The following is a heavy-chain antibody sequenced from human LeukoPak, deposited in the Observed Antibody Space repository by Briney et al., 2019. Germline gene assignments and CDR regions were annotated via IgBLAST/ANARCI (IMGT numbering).Heavy chain of an antibody. D-gene: IGHD3-10*01. CDR3: ARGLRTRYGSGSYYRPTRYYFDY. V-gene: IGHV4-34*01. CDR1: GGSFSGYY. Sequence: SETLSLTCAVYGGSFSGYYWSWIRQPPGKGLEWIGEINHSERPNNNPSLKSRVTISVDTSKNQFSLKLSSVTAADTAVYYCARGLRTRYGSGSYYRPTRYYFDYWGQGTLVTVSS. J-gene: IGHJ4*02. CDR2: INHSERP.